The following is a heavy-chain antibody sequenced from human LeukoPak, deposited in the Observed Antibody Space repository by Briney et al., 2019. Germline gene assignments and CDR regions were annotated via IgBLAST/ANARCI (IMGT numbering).Heavy chain of an antibody. CDR3: ARVKYSSGWYYFDY. J-gene: IGHJ4*02. D-gene: IGHD6-19*01. V-gene: IGHV1-69*05. Sequence: SVKVSCKASGGTFSSYAISWVRQAPGQGLEWMGRIIPIFGTANYAQKFQGRVTITTDESTSTAYMELSSLRSEDTAVYYCARVKYSSGWYYFDYWAREPWSPSPQ. CDR2: IIPIFGTA. CDR1: GGTFSSYA.